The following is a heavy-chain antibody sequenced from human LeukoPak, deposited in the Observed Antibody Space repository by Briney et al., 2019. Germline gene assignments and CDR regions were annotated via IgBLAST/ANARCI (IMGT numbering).Heavy chain of an antibody. CDR3: AREVRSRGLAVGGADP. V-gene: IGHV4-61*02. CDR1: GGSVRRGNYY. D-gene: IGHD6-19*01. CDR2: IYTSGTT. J-gene: IGHJ5*02. Sequence: SETLSLTCTVSGGSVRRGNYYWTWIRQPAGSGLEWIGRIYTSGTTDYNPSLRTRVTISVDASRNQFSLNLSSVTAADTAVYYCAREVRSRGLAVGGADPWGQGTLVTVSS.